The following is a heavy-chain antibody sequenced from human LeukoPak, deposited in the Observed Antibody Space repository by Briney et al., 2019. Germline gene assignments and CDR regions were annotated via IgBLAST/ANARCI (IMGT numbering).Heavy chain of an antibody. CDR2: ISAYNGNT. J-gene: IGHJ4*02. D-gene: IGHD6-19*01. CDR3: AREVSSGWSHYFDY. CDR1: GYTFTSYG. Sequence: ASVKVSCKASGYTFTSYGISWVRQAPGQGLEWMGWISAYNGNTNYAQKRQGRVTMTTDTSTSTAYMELRSLRSDDTAVYYCAREVSSGWSHYFDYWGQGTLVTVSS. V-gene: IGHV1-18*01.